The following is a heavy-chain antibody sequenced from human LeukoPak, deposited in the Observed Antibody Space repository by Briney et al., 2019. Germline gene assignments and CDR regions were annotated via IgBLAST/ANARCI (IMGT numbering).Heavy chain of an antibody. V-gene: IGHV3-15*01. CDR1: GFTFSDAW. Sequence: PGGSLRLSCAASGFTFSDAWMSWVRQAPGKGPEWVGRIKSKIDGGTTDYAAPVKGRFTISRDDPKNTLYLQMNSLKTEDTAVYYCSTLTTNDYWGQGTLVTVSS. CDR3: STLTTNDY. J-gene: IGHJ4*02. CDR2: IKSKIDGGTT. D-gene: IGHD3-9*01.